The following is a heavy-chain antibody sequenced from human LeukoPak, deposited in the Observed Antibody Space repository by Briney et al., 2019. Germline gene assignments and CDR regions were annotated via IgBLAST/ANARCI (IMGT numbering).Heavy chain of an antibody. CDR2: ISTSSSTI. CDR3: AREGDYSNYLGY. V-gene: IGHV3-48*01. J-gene: IGHJ4*02. Sequence: PGGSLRLSCAASGFTVSSYTMNWVRQAPGKGLEWVSHISTSSSTIYYADSVKGRFTISRDNAKNSLYLQMNSLRAEDTAVYYCAREGDYSNYLGYWGQGTLVTVSS. CDR1: GFTVSSYT. D-gene: IGHD4-11*01.